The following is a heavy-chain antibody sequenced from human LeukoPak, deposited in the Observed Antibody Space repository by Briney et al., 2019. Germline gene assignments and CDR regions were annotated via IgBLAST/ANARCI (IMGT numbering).Heavy chain of an antibody. CDR3: TTDYEWELPDY. CDR1: GFAFSNAW. Sequence: GGSLRLSCAASGFAFSNAWMSWVRQAPGKGLEWVGRIKSKTDGGTTDYAAPVKGRFTISRDDSKNTLYLQMNSLKTEDTAVYYCTTDYEWELPDYWGQGTLVTVSS. V-gene: IGHV3-15*01. CDR2: IKSKTDGGTT. J-gene: IGHJ4*02. D-gene: IGHD1-26*01.